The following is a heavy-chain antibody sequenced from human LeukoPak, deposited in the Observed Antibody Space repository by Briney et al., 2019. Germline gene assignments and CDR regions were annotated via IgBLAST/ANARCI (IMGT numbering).Heavy chain of an antibody. CDR3: ARGFGYCSSTSCYEGWFDP. D-gene: IGHD2-2*01. J-gene: IGHJ5*02. Sequence: ASVKVSCKASGYTFTSYGISWVRRAPGQGREWMGWISAYNGNTNYAQKLQGRVTMTTDTSTSTAYMELRSLRSDDTAVYYCARGFGYCSSTSCYEGWFDPWGQGTLVTVSS. V-gene: IGHV1-18*01. CDR2: ISAYNGNT. CDR1: GYTFTSYG.